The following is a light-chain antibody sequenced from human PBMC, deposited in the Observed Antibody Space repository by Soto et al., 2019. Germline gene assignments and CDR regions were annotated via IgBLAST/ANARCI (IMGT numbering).Light chain of an antibody. CDR1: SSDVGGYDY. CDR2: EVS. J-gene: IGLJ1*01. CDR3: SLYTTDSTYV. V-gene: IGLV2-14*01. Sequence: QSVLTQPASVSGSPGQSITISCTGTSSDVGGYDYVSWYQLHPGKAPKLMVFEVSNRPSGVSYRFSGSKSGNTASLTISGLQAEDEADYYCSLYTTDSTYVFGTGTKV.